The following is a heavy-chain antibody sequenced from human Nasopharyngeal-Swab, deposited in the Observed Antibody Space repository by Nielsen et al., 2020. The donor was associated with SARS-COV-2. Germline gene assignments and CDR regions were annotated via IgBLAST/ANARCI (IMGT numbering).Heavy chain of an antibody. Sequence: GGSLRLSCAASGFTFSSYSMNWVRKAPGKGLEWVSYISSSSSTIYYADSVKGRFTISRDNAKNSMYLQMNSLRDEDTAVYYCARDLHSSGYYFVPGHAFDIWGQGTMVTVSS. CDR1: GFTFSSYS. J-gene: IGHJ3*02. D-gene: IGHD3-22*01. CDR3: ARDLHSSGYYFVPGHAFDI. CDR2: ISSSSSTI. V-gene: IGHV3-48*02.